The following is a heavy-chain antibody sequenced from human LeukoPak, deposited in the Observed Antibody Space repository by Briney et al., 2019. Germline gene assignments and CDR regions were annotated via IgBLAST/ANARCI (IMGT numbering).Heavy chain of an antibody. Sequence: GASVKLSCTASGVTFSSYAISWVRQAPGQGLEWMSGISSCNGNTDYAQKHQGRVTMTTDTSTSTAYMAMRSLRSDDTAVYYCARGITMVRGVIMPFRDYFDYWGQGTLVTVSS. V-gene: IGHV1-18*01. CDR1: GVTFSSYA. CDR2: ISSCNGNT. J-gene: IGHJ4*02. CDR3: ARGITMVRGVIMPFRDYFDY. D-gene: IGHD3-10*01.